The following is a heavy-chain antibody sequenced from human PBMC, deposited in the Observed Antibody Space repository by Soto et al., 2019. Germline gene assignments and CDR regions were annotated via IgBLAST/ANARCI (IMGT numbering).Heavy chain of an antibody. CDR2: LSGSGTST. J-gene: IGHJ4*02. CDR1: GFTFVNYA. V-gene: IGHV3-23*01. Sequence: EVQLLESGGGLVQPGGSLRLSCAASGFTFVNYAMNWVRQAPGKGLEWVATLSGSGTSTYYADSVKGRLTISRDNSRNTLYLQMNSLRAEDTAVYYCAKGTSNGGWFNAFDYWGQGTLVTVSS. D-gene: IGHD6-19*01. CDR3: AKGTSNGGWFNAFDY.